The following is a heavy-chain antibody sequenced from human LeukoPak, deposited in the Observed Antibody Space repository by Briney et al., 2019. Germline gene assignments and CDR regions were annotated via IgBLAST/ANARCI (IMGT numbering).Heavy chain of an antibody. CDR1: GFTFDYYA. D-gene: IGHD2-15*01. CDR2: ISGDGGST. Sequence: GGSLRLSCAASGFTFDYYAMHWVRQAPGKGLEWVSLISGDGGSTYYAGSVKGRFTISRDNSKNSLYLQMNSLRTEDSALYYCAKDVGPVVAATDDTSNWFEPWGQGTLVSVPS. CDR3: AKDVGPVVAATDDTSNWFEP. V-gene: IGHV3-43*02. J-gene: IGHJ5*02.